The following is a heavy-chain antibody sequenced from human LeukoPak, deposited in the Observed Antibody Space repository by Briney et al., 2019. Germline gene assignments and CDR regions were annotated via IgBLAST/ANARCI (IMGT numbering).Heavy chain of an antibody. V-gene: IGHV3-30*03. D-gene: IGHD3-16*01. CDR1: GFIFSNYG. Sequence: GGSLRLSCAASGFIFSNYGMHWVRQAPGKGLEWVAVISHDDTGEWYADSVQGRFTISRDNSKNTLSLQMDSLRAEDTAVYYCARDDRDSGLGPPHDYWGPGALVTVSS. CDR2: ISHDDTGE. J-gene: IGHJ4*02. CDR3: ARDDRDSGLGPPHDY.